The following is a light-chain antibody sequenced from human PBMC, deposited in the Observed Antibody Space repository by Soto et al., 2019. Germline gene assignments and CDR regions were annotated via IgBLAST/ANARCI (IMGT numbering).Light chain of an antibody. V-gene: IGKV1-33*01. CDR1: QDISDV. Sequence: DIHITQSPSSLSASVGDRVTITCQASQDISDVLNWYQQQPGKAPKVLIYDASKLQTGVPSGFSGRGSGKDFTFTISSLQPDDSGTYYCQQFYDRPITFGQGTRLEIK. CDR3: QQFYDRPIT. J-gene: IGKJ5*01. CDR2: DAS.